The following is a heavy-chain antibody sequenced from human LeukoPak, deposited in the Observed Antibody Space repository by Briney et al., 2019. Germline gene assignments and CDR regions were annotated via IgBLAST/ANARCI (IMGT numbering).Heavy chain of an antibody. Sequence: SETLSLTCAVYGGPFSGYYWSWIRQPPGKGLEWIGYIYYSGSTNYNPSLKSRVTISVDTSKNQFSLKLSSATAADTAVYYCARGVEAGYYYYMDVWGKGTSVTVSS. CDR2: IYYSGST. CDR1: GGPFSGYY. V-gene: IGHV4-59*12. D-gene: IGHD6-13*01. J-gene: IGHJ6*03. CDR3: ARGVEAGYYYYMDV.